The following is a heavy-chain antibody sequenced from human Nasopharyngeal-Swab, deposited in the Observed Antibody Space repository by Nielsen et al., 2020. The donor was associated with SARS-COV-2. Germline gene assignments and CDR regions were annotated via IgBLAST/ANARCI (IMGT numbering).Heavy chain of an antibody. CDR1: GFTLNNHG. CDR2: ISYEGSLK. D-gene: IGHD3-9*01. Sequence: GESLKISCAASGFTLNNHGIHWVRQAPGRGLEWVAVISYEGSLKNYADSVKGRFTISRDNSKSTLYLQMNRLRVEDTAVYYCAKRGAFLEILTGYPPIDYWGVGTLVIVSS. J-gene: IGHJ4*02. CDR3: AKRGAFLEILTGYPPIDY. V-gene: IGHV3-30*18.